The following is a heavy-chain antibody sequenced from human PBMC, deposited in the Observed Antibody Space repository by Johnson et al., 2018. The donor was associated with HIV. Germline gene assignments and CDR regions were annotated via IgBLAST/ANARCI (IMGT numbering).Heavy chain of an antibody. D-gene: IGHD6-13*01. V-gene: IGHV3-23*01. Sequence: VLLLESGGGLAQPGGSLILSCAASGFTFNNYAMSWVRQAPGKGLEWVSAISGGGVNTYFADSVKGRFTISRDNSKNTLYLQMNSLRAEDTAVYYGAKSAAAGTVKVAFDIWGQGTMVTVSS. CDR2: ISGGGVNT. J-gene: IGHJ3*02. CDR1: GFTFNNYA. CDR3: AKSAAAGTVKVAFDI.